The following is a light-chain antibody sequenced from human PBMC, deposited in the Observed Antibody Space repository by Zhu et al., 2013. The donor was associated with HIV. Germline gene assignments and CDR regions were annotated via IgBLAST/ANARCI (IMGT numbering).Light chain of an antibody. J-gene: IGKJ1*01. CDR1: QSISTW. CDR3: QQYNGYSWT. Sequence: DIQMTQSPSTLSASVGDRVTMTCRASQSISTWLTWYQQKPGKAPKVLIYKVSHLESGVPSRFSGSGSGTEFTLTISSLQPDDIATYYCQQYNGYSWTFGQGPRWKSN. V-gene: IGKV1-5*03. CDR2: KVS.